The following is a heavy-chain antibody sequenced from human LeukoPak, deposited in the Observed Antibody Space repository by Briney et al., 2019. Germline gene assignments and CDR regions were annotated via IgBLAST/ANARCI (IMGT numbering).Heavy chain of an antibody. CDR3: ARLTGVYYYYYMDV. CDR2: IYYSGST. Sequence: SETLSLTCTVSGCSISSYDWSWIRQPPGKGLEWIGYIYYSGSTNYNPSLKSRVTISVDTSKNQFSLKLSSVTAADTAVYYCARLTGVYYYYYMDVWGKGTTVTVSS. J-gene: IGHJ6*03. D-gene: IGHD1-14*01. CDR1: GCSISSYD. V-gene: IGHV4-59*08.